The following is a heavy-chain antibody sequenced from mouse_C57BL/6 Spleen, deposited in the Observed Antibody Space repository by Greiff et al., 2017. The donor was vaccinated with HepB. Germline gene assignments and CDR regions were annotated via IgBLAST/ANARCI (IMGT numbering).Heavy chain of an antibody. CDR2: IDPSDSYT. CDR1: GYTFTSYW. CDR3: ARQLRDYFDY. V-gene: IGHV1-59*01. J-gene: IGHJ2*01. D-gene: IGHD3-2*02. Sequence: VQLQQPGAELVRPGTSVKLSCKASGYTFTSYWMHWVKQRPGQGLEWIGVIDPSDSYTNYNQKFKGKATLTVDTSSSTAYMQLSSLTSEDSAGYYCARQLRDYFDYWGQGTTLTVSS.